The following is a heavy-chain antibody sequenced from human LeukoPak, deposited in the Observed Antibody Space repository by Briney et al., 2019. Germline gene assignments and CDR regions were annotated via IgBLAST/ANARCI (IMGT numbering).Heavy chain of an antibody. CDR3: ARYSSGWYINY. J-gene: IGHJ4*02. Sequence: GGSLRLSCAASGFIFSTYSMKWVRQAPGKGLEWVSSISSSSSHMYYADSVKGRFTISRDNAKNSLYLQMNSLRAEDTAVYYCARYSSGWYINYWGQGTLVTVSS. D-gene: IGHD6-19*01. CDR2: ISSSSSHM. CDR1: GFIFSTYS. V-gene: IGHV3-21*01.